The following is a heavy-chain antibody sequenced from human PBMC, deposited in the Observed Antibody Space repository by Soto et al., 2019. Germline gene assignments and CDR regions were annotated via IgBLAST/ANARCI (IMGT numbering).Heavy chain of an antibody. V-gene: IGHV3-33*01. Sequence: QVQLVESGGGVVQPGRSLRLSCAASGFTFSSYGMHWVRQAPGKGLEWVAVIWYDGSNKYYADSVKGRFTISRDNSKYTLYLQMNSLRAEDTAVYYCARDLYYYDSSGYYPGYWGQGTLVTVSS. CDR2: IWYDGSNK. J-gene: IGHJ4*02. D-gene: IGHD3-22*01. CDR1: GFTFSSYG. CDR3: ARDLYYYDSSGYYPGY.